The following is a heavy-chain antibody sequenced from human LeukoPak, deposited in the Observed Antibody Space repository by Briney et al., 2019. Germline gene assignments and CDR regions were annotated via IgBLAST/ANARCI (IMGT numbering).Heavy chain of an antibody. CDR3: AKDSSRGGSYYDY. V-gene: IGHV3-23*01. D-gene: IGHD1-26*01. CDR2: ISDSGGST. J-gene: IGHJ4*02. CDR1: GFTFSTYA. Sequence: PGGSLRLSCAASGFTFSTYAMSWVRQAPGKGLPWVSGISDSGGSTYYADSVKGRFTISRDTSKNTLYLQMNSLRAEDTAVYYCAKDSSRGGSYYDYWGQGTLVTVSS.